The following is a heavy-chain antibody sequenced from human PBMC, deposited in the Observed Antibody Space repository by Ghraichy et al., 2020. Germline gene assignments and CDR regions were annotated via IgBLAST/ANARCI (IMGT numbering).Heavy chain of an antibody. D-gene: IGHD2-2*01. V-gene: IGHV3-7*03. CDR3: ARKGGVVPGLSQDAFDF. CDR2: IKQDGSEE. Sequence: GGSLRLSCATSGFTFSNFWMSWVRQAPGKGPEWVANIKQDGSEEYYVDSVKGRFTISRDNAKNSLYLQMNSLRVEDKAVFYCARKGGVVPGLSQDAFDF. CDR1: GFTFSNFW. J-gene: IGHJ3*01.